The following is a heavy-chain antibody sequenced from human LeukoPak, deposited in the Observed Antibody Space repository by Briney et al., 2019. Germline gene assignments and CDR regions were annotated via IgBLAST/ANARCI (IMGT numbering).Heavy chain of an antibody. Sequence: PSETLSLTCTVSGASISSNTYYWSWIRQPPGKGLEWIGYIYYSGSTNYNPSLKSRVTISVDTSKNQFSLKLSSVTAADTAVYYCARQGGMVTFDYWGQGTLVTVSS. D-gene: IGHD2-21*02. V-gene: IGHV4-61*05. CDR1: GASISSNTYY. CDR2: IYYSGST. CDR3: ARQGGMVTFDY. J-gene: IGHJ4*02.